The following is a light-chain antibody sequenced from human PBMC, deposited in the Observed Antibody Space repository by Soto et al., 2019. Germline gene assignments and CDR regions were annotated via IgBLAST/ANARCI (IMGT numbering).Light chain of an antibody. V-gene: IGKV3-20*01. CDR3: QQYGSSLSWT. CDR2: GAS. J-gene: IGKJ1*01. CDR1: QSVSSSY. Sequence: EIVLTQSPGTLSLSPGERATLSCRASQSVSSSYLAWYQQKPGQAPRLLIYGASSRATGIPDRFSGSASGKDFTLTISRLEPEDFAVYYCQQYGSSLSWTFGQGTKVEIK.